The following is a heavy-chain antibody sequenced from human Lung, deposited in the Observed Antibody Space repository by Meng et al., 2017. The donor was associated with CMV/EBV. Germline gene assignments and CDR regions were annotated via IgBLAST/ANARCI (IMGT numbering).Heavy chain of an antibody. D-gene: IGHD3-3*01. CDR3: ARHPSLWLSYDFWSGPGEGSDHHYYGMDV. CDR2: VHYSGAT. J-gene: IGHJ6*02. CDR1: GGSINAQTYY. Sequence: SXTXSLXXRVSGGSINAQTYYWGWIRQSPGKGLEWIGSVHYSGATFYNPSLESRLTISVDTSKSQFSLRLTSMTAADTGVYFCARHPSLWLSYDFWSGPGEGSDHHYYGMDVWXRGTXVTVAS. V-gene: IGHV4-39*01.